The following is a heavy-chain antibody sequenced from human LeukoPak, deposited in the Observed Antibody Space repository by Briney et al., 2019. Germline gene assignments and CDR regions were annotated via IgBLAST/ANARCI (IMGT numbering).Heavy chain of an antibody. V-gene: IGHV3-21*01. CDR3: ARDTMEQWLVEGLDY. Sequence: KAGGSLRLSCAASGFTFSSYSMNWVRQAPGKGLEWVSSISSSSSYIYYADSVKGRFTISRDNAKNSLYLQMNSLRAEDTAVYYCARDTMEQWLVEGLDYWGQGTLVTVSS. J-gene: IGHJ4*02. D-gene: IGHD6-19*01. CDR1: GFTFSSYS. CDR2: ISSSSSYI.